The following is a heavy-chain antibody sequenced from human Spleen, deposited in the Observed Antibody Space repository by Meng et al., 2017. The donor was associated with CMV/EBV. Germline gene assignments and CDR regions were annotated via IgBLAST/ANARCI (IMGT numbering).Heavy chain of an antibody. Sequence: YALHWVRPAPDTGLEWVAFTSLDGSNEYYADSVKGRFTISRDNSKNTLYLQMNSLTPEDTAVYHCAKGGSNGIALVPPATYNWFDPWGQGTLVTVSS. CDR2: TSLDGSNE. CDR1: YA. CDR3: AKGGSNGIALVPPATYNWFDP. J-gene: IGHJ5*02. D-gene: IGHD2-15*01. V-gene: IGHV3-30-3*02.